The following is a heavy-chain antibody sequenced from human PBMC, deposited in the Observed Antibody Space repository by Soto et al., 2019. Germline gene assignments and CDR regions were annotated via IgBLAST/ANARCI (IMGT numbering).Heavy chain of an antibody. Sequence: SETLSLTCAVYCGSFSGYYWSWIRQPPGKGLEWIGEINHSGSTNYNPSLKSRVTISVDTSKNQFSLKLSSVTAADTAVYYCARSYDFWSRKSFDYWGQGTLVTVSS. CDR1: CGSFSGYY. CDR2: INHSGST. D-gene: IGHD3-3*01. CDR3: ARSYDFWSRKSFDY. V-gene: IGHV4-34*01. J-gene: IGHJ4*02.